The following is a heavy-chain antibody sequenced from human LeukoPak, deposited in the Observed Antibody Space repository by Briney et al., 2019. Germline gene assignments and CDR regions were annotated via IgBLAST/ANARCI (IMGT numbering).Heavy chain of an antibody. J-gene: IGHJ5*02. Sequence: SETQSLTCTVSGVSISSGAYYWTWIRQAAGKGLEWIGRIYTSGTTDYNPSLKSRVSISLDTSKNQFSLNLSSVTAADTAVYYCARDMGQTWGQGTLVTVSS. V-gene: IGHV4-61*02. D-gene: IGHD3-10*01. CDR3: ARDMGQT. CDR1: GVSISSGAYY. CDR2: IYTSGTT.